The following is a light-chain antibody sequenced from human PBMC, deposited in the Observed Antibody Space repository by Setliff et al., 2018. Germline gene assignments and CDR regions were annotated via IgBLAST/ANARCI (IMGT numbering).Light chain of an antibody. Sequence: QTVVTQEPSFSVSPGGTVILTCGLNSGSVSTGHYPSWYQQTPGQAPRMLIYSTTIRSSGVPNRFSGTILGNKAALTITGAQADDESDYYCLLYLGRGIYVFGTGTKVTVL. J-gene: IGLJ1*01. V-gene: IGLV8-61*01. CDR3: LLYLGRGIYV. CDR1: SGSVSTGHY. CDR2: STT.